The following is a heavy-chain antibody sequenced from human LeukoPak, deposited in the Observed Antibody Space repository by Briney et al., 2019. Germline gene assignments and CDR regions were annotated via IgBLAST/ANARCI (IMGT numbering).Heavy chain of an antibody. D-gene: IGHD3-22*01. Sequence: PGRSLRLSCAASGFTFSSYGMHWVRQAPGKGLEWVAVIWYDGSNKYYADSVKGRFTISRDNSKNTLYLQMNSLRAEDTAVYYCARDRAYYYDSSGYYLLDYWGQGTLVTISS. CDR1: GFTFSSYG. CDR2: IWYDGSNK. CDR3: ARDRAYYYDSSGYYLLDY. J-gene: IGHJ4*02. V-gene: IGHV3-33*01.